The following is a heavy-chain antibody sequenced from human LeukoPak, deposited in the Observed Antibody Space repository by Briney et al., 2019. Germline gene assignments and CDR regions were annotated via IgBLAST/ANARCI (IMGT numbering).Heavy chain of an antibody. CDR3: ARHTIVVVITDKDNGYFDY. J-gene: IGHJ4*02. D-gene: IGHD3-22*01. V-gene: IGHV4-39*01. CDR1: GGSISSRSYY. Sequence: SETLSLTCTVSGGSISSRSYYWGWIRRPPGKGLEWIGSIYYSGSTYYNPSLKSQVTISVDTSKNQFSLKLSSVTAADTAVYYCARHTIVVVITDKDNGYFDYWGQGTLVTVSS. CDR2: IYYSGST.